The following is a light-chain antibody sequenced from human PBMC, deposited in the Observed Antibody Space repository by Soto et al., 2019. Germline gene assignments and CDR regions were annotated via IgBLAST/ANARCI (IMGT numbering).Light chain of an antibody. V-gene: IGKV3-15*01. CDR3: LQYGGLPLT. J-gene: IGKJ4*01. CDR1: QSVSSN. Sequence: EIVMTQSPATLSVSPGERATLSCRASQSVSSNLAWYQQKPGQAPRLLIYGASTRATGIPARFSGSGSGTEFTLTISSLQSEDFAVYYCLQYGGLPLTFGGGTKVEI. CDR2: GAS.